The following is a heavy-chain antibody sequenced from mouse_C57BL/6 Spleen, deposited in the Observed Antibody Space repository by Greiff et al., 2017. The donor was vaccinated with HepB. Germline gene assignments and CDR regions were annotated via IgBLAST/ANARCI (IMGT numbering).Heavy chain of an antibody. CDR1: GFSLTSYG. J-gene: IGHJ3*01. V-gene: IGHV2-6*01. CDR2: IWGVGST. CDR3: ASAYGNSGFAY. Sequence: VKLMESGPGLVAPSQSLSITCTVSGFSLTSYGVDWVRQSPGKGLEWLGVIWGVGSTNYNSALKSRLSISKDNSKSQVFLKMNSLQTDDTAMYYCASAYGNSGFAYWGQGTLVTVSA. D-gene: IGHD2-1*01.